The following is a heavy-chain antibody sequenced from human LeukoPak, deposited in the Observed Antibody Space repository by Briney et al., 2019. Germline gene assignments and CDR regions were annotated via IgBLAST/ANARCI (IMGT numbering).Heavy chain of an antibody. CDR1: GFTFRNYW. J-gene: IGHJ4*01. CDR2: LSGSGITT. D-gene: IGHD6-19*01. Sequence: GGSQRLSCAASGFTFRNYWMGWVRQAPGKGLEWVSTLSGSGITTYYADSVKGRFTISRDNSKNTLYLQMNSLRAEDTAVYYCAKGIYSSGWSYFDYWGHGTLVTVSS. CDR3: AKGIYSSGWSYFDY. V-gene: IGHV3-23*01.